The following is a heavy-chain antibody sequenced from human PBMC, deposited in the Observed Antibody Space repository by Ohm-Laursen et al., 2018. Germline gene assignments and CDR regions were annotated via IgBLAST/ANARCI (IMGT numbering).Heavy chain of an antibody. D-gene: IGHD3-22*01. V-gene: IGHV3-23*01. CDR1: GFTFSSYA. J-gene: IGHJ4*02. CDR3: ATFYNHAGSGWGRPCDH. Sequence: SLRLSCTASGFTFSSYAMSWVRQAPGKGLEWVSFISVSSGTTYYRDSVKGRFTISRDNSKNSLYLQMNTLRVDDTAVYYCATFYNHAGSGWGRPCDHWGQGTLVTVSA. CDR2: ISVSSGTT.